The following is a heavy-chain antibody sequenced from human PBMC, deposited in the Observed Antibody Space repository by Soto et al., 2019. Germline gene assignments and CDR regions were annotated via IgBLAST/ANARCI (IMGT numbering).Heavy chain of an antibody. D-gene: IGHD4-17*01. J-gene: IGHJ6*02. CDR2: ISGSGGST. CDR1: GFTFSSYA. CDR3: AKGDYGDYGYYYYYYGMDV. V-gene: IGHV3-23*01. Sequence: EVQLLESGGGLVQPGGSLRLSCAASGFTFSSYAMSWVRQAPGKGLEWVSAISGSGGSTYYADSVKGRFTISRDNCKNTLYLQMNSLRAEDTAVYYCAKGDYGDYGYYYYYYGMDVWGQGTTVTVSS.